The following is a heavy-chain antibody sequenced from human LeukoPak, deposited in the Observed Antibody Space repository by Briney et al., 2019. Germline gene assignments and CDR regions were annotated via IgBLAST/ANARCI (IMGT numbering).Heavy chain of an antibody. CDR2: INTSGNT. D-gene: IGHD6-13*01. Sequence: SETLSLTCTVSGGPISSFYWSWVRQPAGRGLEWIGRINTSGNTNYNPSLKSRVTMSIDASKNQFSLKLSSMTAADTAVYYCVREFSSAFDYWGQGTLVTVSS. CDR3: VREFSSAFDY. CDR1: GGPISSFY. V-gene: IGHV4-4*07. J-gene: IGHJ4*02.